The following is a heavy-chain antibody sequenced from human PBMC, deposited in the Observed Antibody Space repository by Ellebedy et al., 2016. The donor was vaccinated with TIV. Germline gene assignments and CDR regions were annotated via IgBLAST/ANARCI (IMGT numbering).Heavy chain of an antibody. CDR1: GYTFTSYY. Sequence: AASVKVSCKASGYTFTSYYMHWVRQAPGQGREWMGIINPSGGSTTYAQKLQGRLTMTRETSTSTVYMELSSLRSEDTAVYYCARARSSGWLHTPDYWGQGLLVTVSS. CDR2: INPSGGST. CDR3: ARARSSGWLHTPDY. V-gene: IGHV1-46*04. D-gene: IGHD6-19*01. J-gene: IGHJ4*02.